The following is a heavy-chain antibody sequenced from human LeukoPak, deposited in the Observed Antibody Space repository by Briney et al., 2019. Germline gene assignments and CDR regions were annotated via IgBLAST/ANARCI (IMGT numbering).Heavy chain of an antibody. D-gene: IGHD3-22*01. J-gene: IGHJ4*02. CDR2: ISGSSRTI. CDR1: GFTFSSYS. Sequence: GGSLRLSCAASGFTFSSYSMNWVRQAPGKGLEWVSSISGSSRTIYYADSVKGRFTISRDNAKNSLYLQMNSLRAEDTALYYCARRNYYDGSGYPGDVDNWGQGTLVTVSS. V-gene: IGHV3-48*04. CDR3: ARRNYYDGSGYPGDVDN.